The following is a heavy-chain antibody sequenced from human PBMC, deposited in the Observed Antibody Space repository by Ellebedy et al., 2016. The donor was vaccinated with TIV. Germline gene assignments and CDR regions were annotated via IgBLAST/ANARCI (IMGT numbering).Heavy chain of an antibody. CDR1: GGSISSGGYY. CDR2: IHYSGTT. V-gene: IGHV4-31*03. Sequence: MPSETLSLTCTVSGGSISSGGYYWSWIRPHPGKGLEWTGYIHYSGTTYYNPSLKSRVSISVDTSKNQFSLKRSSVTAADTAVYYCARDSGNWFDPWGQGTLVTVSS. J-gene: IGHJ5*02. CDR3: ARDSGNWFDP.